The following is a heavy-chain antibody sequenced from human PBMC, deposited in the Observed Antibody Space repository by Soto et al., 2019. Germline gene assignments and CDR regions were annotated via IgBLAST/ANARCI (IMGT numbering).Heavy chain of an antibody. V-gene: IGHV3-72*01. CDR2: TRNKASSYTT. Sequence: EVQLVESGGGLVQPGGSLRLSCAASGFSFSDYYINWVRQAPGKGLEWVGRTRNKASSYTTVYAAFVKGRFTISRDDSKTLIHLPMNRLKTEGTALYYCARDGSISGPDYEYWFQGTLVTASS. CDR1: GFSFSDYY. CDR3: ARDGSISGPDYEY. D-gene: IGHD5-12*01. J-gene: IGHJ4*02.